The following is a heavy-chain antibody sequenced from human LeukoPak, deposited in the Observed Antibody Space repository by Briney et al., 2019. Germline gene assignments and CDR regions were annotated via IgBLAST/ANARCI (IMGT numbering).Heavy chain of an antibody. CDR1: GYTFTGYY. V-gene: IGHV1-2*02. CDR3: ARAPSLYIVVVVAATLFDY. J-gene: IGHJ4*02. CDR2: INPNSGGT. Sequence: ASVKVSCTASGYTFTGYYMYWVRQAPGQGLEWRGWINPNSGGTNYAQKFQGRVTMTRDTSISTAYMELSRLRSDDTAVYYCARAPSLYIVVVVAATLFDYWGQGTLVTVSS. D-gene: IGHD2-15*01.